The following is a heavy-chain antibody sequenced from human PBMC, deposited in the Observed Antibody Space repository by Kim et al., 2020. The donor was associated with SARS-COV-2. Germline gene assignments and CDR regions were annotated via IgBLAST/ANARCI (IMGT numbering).Heavy chain of an antibody. CDR2: ISWNSGTI. D-gene: IGHD3-3*01. Sequence: GGSLRLSCAASGFTFDDYAMHWVRQVPGKGLEWVSGISWNSGTIGYADSVKGRFTISRDNAKNSLYLQMNSLRAEDTSLYYCAEDISPITIFGGGYYGMDVWGQGTTLTVSS. CDR1: GFTFDDYA. J-gene: IGHJ6*02. V-gene: IGHV3-9*01. CDR3: AEDISPITIFGGGYYGMDV.